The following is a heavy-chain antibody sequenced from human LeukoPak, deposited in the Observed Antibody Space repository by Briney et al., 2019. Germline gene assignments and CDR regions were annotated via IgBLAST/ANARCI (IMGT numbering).Heavy chain of an antibody. V-gene: IGHV3-30*02. J-gene: IGHJ6*03. CDR3: AKNFQFFYMDV. Sequence: GGSLRLSCAASGFTFSSYGMHWVRQAPGKGLEWVAFIRYDGSNKYYADSAKGRFTISRDNSKNTGYLQMNSLRAEDTAVYYCAKNFQFFYMDVWGKGTTVTVSS. CDR1: GFTFSSYG. CDR2: IRYDGSNK.